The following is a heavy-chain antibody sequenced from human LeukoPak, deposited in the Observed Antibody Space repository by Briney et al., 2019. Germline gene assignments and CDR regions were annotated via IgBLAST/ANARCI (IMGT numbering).Heavy chain of an antibody. J-gene: IGHJ6*03. Sequence: PGGSLRLSCAASGFTFDDYGMSWVRQAPGKGLEWVSGINWNGGSTGYADSVKGRFTISRDNAKNSLYLQMNSLRAEDTALYYCAREMYYYDSSGLNYYYYMDVWGKGTTVTVSS. CDR1: GFTFDDYG. CDR3: AREMYYYDSSGLNYYYYMDV. D-gene: IGHD3-22*01. V-gene: IGHV3-20*04. CDR2: INWNGGST.